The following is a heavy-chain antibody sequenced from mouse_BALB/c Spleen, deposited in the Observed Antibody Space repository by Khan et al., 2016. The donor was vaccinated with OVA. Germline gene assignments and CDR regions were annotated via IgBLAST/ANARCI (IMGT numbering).Heavy chain of an antibody. V-gene: IGHV2-6-4*01. J-gene: IGHJ4*01. CDR2: IWGGGGT. CDR1: GFSLSRYN. Sequence: QVQLKESGPGLVAPSQSLSITCTVSGFSLSRYNIHWVRQPPGKGLEWLGMIWGGGGTDYNSTLKIRLSISKDNSKSQVFLTMNSRQTDDTAMYYCARAYYRYDGYYAMDYWGQGTSVTVSS. CDR3: ARAYYRYDGYYAMDY. D-gene: IGHD2-14*01.